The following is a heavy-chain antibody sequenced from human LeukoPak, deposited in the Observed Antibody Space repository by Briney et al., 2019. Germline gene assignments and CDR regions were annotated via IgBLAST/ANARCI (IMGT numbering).Heavy chain of an antibody. CDR2: INHSGST. J-gene: IGHJ5*02. D-gene: IGHD3-10*01. V-gene: IGHV4-34*01. CDR1: VGSFSGYY. Sequence: SETLSLTCAAYVGSFSGYYWSWIRQPPGKGLEWIGEINHSGSTNYNSSLKSRVTISVDTSKNQFSLNLSSVTAADTAVYYCARHERMVRGVIGWFDPWGQGTLVTVSS. CDR3: ARHERMVRGVIGWFDP.